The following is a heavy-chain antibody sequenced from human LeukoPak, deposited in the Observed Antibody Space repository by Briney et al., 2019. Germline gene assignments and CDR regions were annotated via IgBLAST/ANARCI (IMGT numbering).Heavy chain of an antibody. J-gene: IGHJ4*02. CDR3: ARDVSGRDDY. Sequence: PGGSLRLSCAASGFTFSSSAMSWVRQAPGKGLEWVSGISGSGGSTYYADSVKGRFTISRDNAKNTLYLQMNNLRVEDTAVYYCARDVSGRDDYWGQGTLVIVSS. D-gene: IGHD6-25*01. CDR2: ISGSGGST. V-gene: IGHV3-23*01. CDR1: GFTFSSSA.